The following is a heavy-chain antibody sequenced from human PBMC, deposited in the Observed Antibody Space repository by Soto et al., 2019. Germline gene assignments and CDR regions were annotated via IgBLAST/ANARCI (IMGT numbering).Heavy chain of an antibody. J-gene: IGHJ6*02. D-gene: IGHD3-10*01. CDR2: ISRTSNRI. Sequence: ESGGGLVKPGGSLRLSCAASGFTFSNYTLNWVRQAPGKGLEWVSIISRTSNRIYYADSVKGRFTVSRDNAENSLYLQMNSLRAEDTAVYYCAKDRGRGSPVSGGMDVWGQGTTVTVSS. CDR3: AKDRGRGSPVSGGMDV. V-gene: IGHV3-21*01. CDR1: GFTFSNYT.